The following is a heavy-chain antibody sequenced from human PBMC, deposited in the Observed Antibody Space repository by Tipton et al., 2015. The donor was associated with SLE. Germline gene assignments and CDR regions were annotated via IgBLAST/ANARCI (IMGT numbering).Heavy chain of an antibody. D-gene: IGHD3-22*01. Sequence: TLFLTCTVSGGSISSHYWSWIRQPPGKGLEWIGYIYYSGSTYYNPSLKSRVTISVDTSKNQFSLKLSSVTAADTAVYYCARGGYYYDSSGYGYWGQGTLVTVSS. CDR3: ARGGYYYDSSGYGY. CDR2: IYYSGST. V-gene: IGHV4-59*08. CDR1: GGSISSHY. J-gene: IGHJ4*02.